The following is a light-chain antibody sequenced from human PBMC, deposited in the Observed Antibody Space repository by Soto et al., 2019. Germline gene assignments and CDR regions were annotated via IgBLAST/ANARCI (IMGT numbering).Light chain of an antibody. V-gene: IGKV3-20*01. CDR2: GSS. J-gene: IGKJ3*01. Sequence: PGTLSLSPGHRANLSGRASQNIRSNYVAWYQQKPGQAPRLLIFGSSSTATGIPDRFSASGSGTDFSLTISRLEPEDFGVYYCQQYGYEPLTFGPGTKVDIK. CDR1: QNIRSNY. CDR3: QQYGYEPLT.